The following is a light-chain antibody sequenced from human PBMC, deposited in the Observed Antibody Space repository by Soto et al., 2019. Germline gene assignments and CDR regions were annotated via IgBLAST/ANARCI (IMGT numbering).Light chain of an antibody. J-gene: IGLJ1*01. CDR3: QTGGTGIHYV. CDR1: SGHSSYA. Sequence: QSVLTQSASSSACLGASVKLTCTLSSGHSSYAIAWHQQQPEKGPRYLMKLNSDGSHSKGAGIPDRFSGSSSGAERYLTISSLQYDYEADYYCQTGGTGIHYVSRTGTKLTVL. CDR2: LNSDGSH. V-gene: IGLV4-69*01.